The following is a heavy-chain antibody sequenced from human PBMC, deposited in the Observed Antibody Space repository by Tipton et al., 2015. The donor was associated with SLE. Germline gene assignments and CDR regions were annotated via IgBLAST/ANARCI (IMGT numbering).Heavy chain of an antibody. V-gene: IGHV3-23*01. CDR3: AKGSAAARPYYFDY. D-gene: IGHD6-13*01. CDR2: ITDSGDST. CDR1: GFNFNEYW. Sequence: GSLRLSCVASGFNFNEYWMSWVRQAPGKGLEWVSAITDSGDSTYHADSVKGRVTISRDHSKNTLYLQMNSLRPEDTAVYYCAKGSAAARPYYFDYWGQGTLVTVSS. J-gene: IGHJ4*02.